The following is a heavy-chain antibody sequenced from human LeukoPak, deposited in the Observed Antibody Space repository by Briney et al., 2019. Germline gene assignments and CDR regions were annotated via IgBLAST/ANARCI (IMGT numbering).Heavy chain of an antibody. CDR1: GDTFSSSSAT. V-gene: IGHV6-1*01. CDR3: ARDPSGGFRWYFDL. CDR2: TYYKSKWYN. J-gene: IGHJ2*01. D-gene: IGHD2-15*01. Sequence: PSQTLSLTCGISGDTFSSSSATWNWFRQSPSRGLEWLGRTYYKSKWYNDYAVSVKSRITISPDTSRNQFSLQLSSVTPDDTAVYYCARDPSGGFRWYFDLWGRGTLVTVSS.